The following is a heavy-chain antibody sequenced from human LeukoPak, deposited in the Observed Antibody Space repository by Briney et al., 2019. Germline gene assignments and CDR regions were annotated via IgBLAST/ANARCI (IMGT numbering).Heavy chain of an antibody. J-gene: IGHJ4*02. V-gene: IGHV3-7*01. CDR3: RGSSAGASLRHDY. Sequence: RGVSLRLSCAASGFTFSIYWMSCVRQAPGKAVECVANIKREGSEENCVDSVGDRFAISRDNDKNSLYLKMNSLRAGHTAVYLARGSSAGASLRHDYWGQGTLVTVSS. CDR1: GFTFSIYW. D-gene: IGHD1-26*01. CDR2: IKREGSEE.